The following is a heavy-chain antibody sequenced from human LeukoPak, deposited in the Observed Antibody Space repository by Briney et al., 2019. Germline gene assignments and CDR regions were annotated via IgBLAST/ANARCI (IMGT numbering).Heavy chain of an antibody. Sequence: GGPLRLSCAASCFTIDDYGMRWRRQAPEKRLEWVSGNNWNGGSIGYADSVKGGFTISRDNGENSLYMQMNSLRAEDTALYYCARHHATRFGESPWLCDYWGQGTLVTVSS. CDR2: NNWNGGSI. J-gene: IGHJ4*02. D-gene: IGHD3-10*01. CDR1: CFTIDDYG. V-gene: IGHV3-20*04. CDR3: ARHHATRFGESPWLCDY.